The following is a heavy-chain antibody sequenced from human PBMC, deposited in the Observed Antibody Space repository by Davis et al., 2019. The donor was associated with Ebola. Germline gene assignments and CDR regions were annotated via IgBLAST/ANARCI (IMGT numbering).Heavy chain of an antibody. J-gene: IGHJ4*02. CDR1: GGSVSSTSYY. CDR2: IYYSGST. Sequence: MPSETLSLTCTVSGGSVSSTSYYWSWLRQSPGRGLEWIGNIYYSGSTKYNPSLKSRVTISLDTSRNQFSLKLSSVTAADTAVYYCARDLYSSSSLGYWGQGTLVTVSS. CDR3: ARDLYSSSSLGY. D-gene: IGHD6-13*01. V-gene: IGHV4-61*01.